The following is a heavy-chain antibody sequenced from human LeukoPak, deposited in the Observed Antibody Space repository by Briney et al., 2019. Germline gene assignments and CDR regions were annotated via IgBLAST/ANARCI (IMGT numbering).Heavy chain of an antibody. CDR3: AKTYSWFYFDF. Sequence: GGSLRLSCAASGFTFSSYAMSWVRQAPGKGLEWVSAMSGSGGSTYYADSVKGRFTISRDNSKNTLYVQMNSLRAEDTAVYYCAKTYSWFYFDFWGQGTLVTVSS. CDR1: GFTFSSYA. J-gene: IGHJ4*02. D-gene: IGHD6-13*01. CDR2: MSGSGGST. V-gene: IGHV3-23*01.